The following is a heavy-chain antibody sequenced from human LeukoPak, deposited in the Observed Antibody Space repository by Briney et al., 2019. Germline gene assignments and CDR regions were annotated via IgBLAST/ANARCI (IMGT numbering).Heavy chain of an antibody. V-gene: IGHV3-23*01. Sequence: PGGSLRLSCVASGFAFSNYAMSWVRQAPGKGLEWGSFICDGGTTYNADSVEGRFTTSRDNSKNTLYLQMSSLRAEDTAVYYCAKERPDGGYGYCATTSCQSPGVWGKGTTVTVSS. CDR1: GFAFSNYA. CDR2: ICDGGTT. D-gene: IGHD2-8*01. J-gene: IGHJ6*04. CDR3: AKERPDGGYGYCATTSCQSPGV.